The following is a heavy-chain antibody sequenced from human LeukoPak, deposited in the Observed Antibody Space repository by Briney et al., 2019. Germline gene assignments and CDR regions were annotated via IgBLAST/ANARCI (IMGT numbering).Heavy chain of an antibody. Sequence: ASVKVSCKASGYTFTGYYMHWVRQAPGQGLEWMGWINPNSGGTNYAQKFQGRVTMTRDTSISTAYMELSRLRSDDTAVYYCATMGYCSSTSCYPDYWGQGTPVTVSS. CDR3: ATMGYCSSTSCYPDY. V-gene: IGHV1-2*02. CDR2: INPNSGGT. CDR1: GYTFTGYY. D-gene: IGHD2-2*01. J-gene: IGHJ4*02.